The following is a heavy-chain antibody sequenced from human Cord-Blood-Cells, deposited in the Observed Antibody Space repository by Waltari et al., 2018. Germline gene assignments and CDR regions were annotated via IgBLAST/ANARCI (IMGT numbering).Heavy chain of an antibody. Sequence: QVQLVQSGAEVKKPGSSVKVSCQAPGGPFRSYAISWVRTDTGQGLEWMGGIIPIFGTANDAQKFQGRVTITADESTSTAYMELSSLRSEDTAVYYCARDGEAYCGGDCYLPFDYWGQGTLVTVSS. CDR2: IIPIFGTA. V-gene: IGHV1-69*01. D-gene: IGHD2-21*01. CDR1: GGPFRSYA. J-gene: IGHJ4*02. CDR3: ARDGEAYCGGDCYLPFDY.